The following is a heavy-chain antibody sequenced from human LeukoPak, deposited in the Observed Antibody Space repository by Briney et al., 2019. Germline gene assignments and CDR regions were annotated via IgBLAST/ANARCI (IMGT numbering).Heavy chain of an antibody. D-gene: IGHD3-16*01. Sequence: PSGTLSLTCTVSGGSISSYYWSWIRQPPGKGLEWIGYIYYSGSTNYNPSLKSRVTISVDTSKNQFSLKLSSVTAADTAVYYCARGGGGGRSPASYWGQGTLVTVSS. J-gene: IGHJ4*02. CDR3: ARGGGGGRSPASY. CDR1: GGSISSYY. CDR2: IYYSGST. V-gene: IGHV4-59*01.